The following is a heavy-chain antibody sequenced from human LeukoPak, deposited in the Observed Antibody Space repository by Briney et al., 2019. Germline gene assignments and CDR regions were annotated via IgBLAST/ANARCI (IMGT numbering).Heavy chain of an antibody. CDR2: INYSGST. J-gene: IGHJ3*01. CDR3: ARDPIPLLGRAFDV. CDR1: GGSISSGGYY. D-gene: IGHD2-21*01. Sequence: SETLSLTCTVSGGSISSGGYYWSWIRQHPGKGLEWIGNINYSGSTYYNPSLKSRVTISVDTSKNQFSLKLSSVTAADTAVYYCARDPIPLLGRAFDVWGQGAVVTVSS. V-gene: IGHV4-31*03.